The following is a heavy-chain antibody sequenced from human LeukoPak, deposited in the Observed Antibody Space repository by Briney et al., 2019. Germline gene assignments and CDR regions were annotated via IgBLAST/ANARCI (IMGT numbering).Heavy chain of an antibody. CDR3: AKAPTFLSAKGDQKGYYYYYMDV. Sequence: PGGSLRLSCAASGFTFSTYWMTWVRQTPGKGLEWVANIKEDGGEKNYVDSVEGRFTISRDNTKNTVYLQMNSLRAEDTAVYYCAKAPTFLSAKGDQKGYYYYYMDVWGKGTTVTVSS. CDR2: IKEDGGEK. CDR1: GFTFSTYW. V-gene: IGHV3-7*01. J-gene: IGHJ6*03.